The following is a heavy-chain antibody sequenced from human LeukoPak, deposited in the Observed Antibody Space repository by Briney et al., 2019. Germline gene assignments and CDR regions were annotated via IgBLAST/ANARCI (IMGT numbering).Heavy chain of an antibody. Sequence: GASVKVSCKASGYTFTGYYMHCVRQAPGQGLEWMGWINPNSGGTNYAQKFQGRVTMTRDTSISTAYMELSRLRSDDTAVYYCARLYSSSWYGGNWFDPWGQGTLVTVSS. CDR3: ARLYSSSWYGGNWFDP. D-gene: IGHD6-13*01. V-gene: IGHV1-2*02. CDR1: GYTFTGYY. CDR2: INPNSGGT. J-gene: IGHJ5*02.